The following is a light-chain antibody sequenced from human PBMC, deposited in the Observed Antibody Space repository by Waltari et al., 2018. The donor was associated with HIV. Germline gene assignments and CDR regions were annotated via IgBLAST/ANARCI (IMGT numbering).Light chain of an antibody. V-gene: IGKV3-20*01. Sequence: EIVLTQSPGTLSLSPGERATLSRRASQSVSSNYLAWYQQKPGQAPRLLMYGASSRATGIPDRFSGSGSGTDFTLTISRLEPEDFALYYCQQYGSSPMYTFGQGTKLEIK. CDR2: GAS. CDR1: QSVSSNY. J-gene: IGKJ2*01. CDR3: QQYGSSPMYT.